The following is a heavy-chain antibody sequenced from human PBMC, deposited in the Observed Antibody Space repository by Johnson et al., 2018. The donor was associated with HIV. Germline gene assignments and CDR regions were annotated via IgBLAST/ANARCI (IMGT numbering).Heavy chain of an antibody. CDR2: IWYDGSNK. D-gene: IGHD3-22*01. J-gene: IGHJ3*02. Sequence: QMLLVESGGGVVQPGRSLRLSCAASGFTFSSYGMNWVRQAPGKGLEWVAVIWYDGSNKYYADSVKGRFTISRDNSKNTLYLQMNSLRAEDTAVYYCARVSSGGAFDIWGQGTMVTVSS. V-gene: IGHV3-33*08. CDR1: GFTFSSYG. CDR3: ARVSSGGAFDI.